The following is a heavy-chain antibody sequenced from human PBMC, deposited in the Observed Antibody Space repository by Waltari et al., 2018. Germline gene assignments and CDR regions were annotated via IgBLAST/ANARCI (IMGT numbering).Heavy chain of an antibody. CDR2: IYYSGST. Sequence: QVQLQESGPGLVKPSETLSLTCTVSGGSISSYYWSWIRQPPGKGLEWIGYIYYSGSTNYNPSLESRVTISVDTSKNQFSLKLSSVTAADTAVYYCARGGSPPLDYWGQGTLVTVSS. J-gene: IGHJ4*02. CDR3: ARGGSPPLDY. D-gene: IGHD6-13*01. CDR1: GGSISSYY. V-gene: IGHV4-59*01.